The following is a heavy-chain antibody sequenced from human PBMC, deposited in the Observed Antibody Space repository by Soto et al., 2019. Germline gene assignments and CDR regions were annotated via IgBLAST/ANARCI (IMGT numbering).Heavy chain of an antibody. CDR3: AKDRGGSYSLFHY. J-gene: IGHJ4*02. Sequence: QVQLVESGGGVVQPGRSLRLSCAASGFTFSSYGMHWVRQTPGKGLEWVAVISYDGSNKYYADSVKGRFTISRDNSKNTLYLQMNSLIAEDTAVYYCAKDRGGSYSLFHYWGQGTLVTVSS. D-gene: IGHD1-26*01. CDR1: GFTFSSYG. CDR2: ISYDGSNK. V-gene: IGHV3-30*18.